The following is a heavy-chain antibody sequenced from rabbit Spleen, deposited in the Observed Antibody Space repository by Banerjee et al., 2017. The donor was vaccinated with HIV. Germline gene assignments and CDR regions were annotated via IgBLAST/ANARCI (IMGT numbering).Heavy chain of an antibody. CDR3: VRGASSTGYYSL. J-gene: IGHJ6*01. CDR2: IYSTIGYT. Sequence: QSLEESGGGLVQPEGSLTLTCTASGFSFSSGYDMCWVRQAPGKGLEWIGYIYSTIGYTYYASWAKGRFTISKTSSTTVTLQMTSLTVADTATYFCVRGASSTGYYSLWGPGTLVTVS. CDR1: GFSFSSGYD. D-gene: IGHD1-1*01. V-gene: IGHV1S40*01.